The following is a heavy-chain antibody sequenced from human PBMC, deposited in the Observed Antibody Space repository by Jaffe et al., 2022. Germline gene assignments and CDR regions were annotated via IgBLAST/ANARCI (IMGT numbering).Heavy chain of an antibody. J-gene: IGHJ4*02. CDR3: ARGHPESGRRWGYCGGDCYNDY. V-gene: IGHV1-3*01. Sequence: QVQLVQSGAEVKKPGASVKVSCKASGYTFTSYAMHWVRQAPGQRLEWMGWINAGNGNTKYSQKFQGRVTITRDTSASTAYMELSSLRSEDTAVYYCARGHPESGRRWGYCGGDCYNDYWGQGTLVTVSS. CDR1: GYTFTSYA. D-gene: IGHD2-21*01. CDR2: INAGNGNT.